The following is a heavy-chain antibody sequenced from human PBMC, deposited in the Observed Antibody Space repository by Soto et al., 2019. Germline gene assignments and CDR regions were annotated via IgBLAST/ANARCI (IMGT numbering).Heavy chain of an antibody. CDR1: GFTLTSYS. V-gene: IGHV3-48*02. Sequence: VGSLRLSCAVSGFTLTSYSMNWVRQAPGKGLEWISFINKNGFTIYYADSVKGRFTISRDYAKNSLYLQMDSLRHEDTAVYYCARGAVTGTSLFDYWGLGTLVTVSS. J-gene: IGHJ4*02. CDR3: ARGAVTGTSLFDY. D-gene: IGHD6-19*01. CDR2: INKNGFTI.